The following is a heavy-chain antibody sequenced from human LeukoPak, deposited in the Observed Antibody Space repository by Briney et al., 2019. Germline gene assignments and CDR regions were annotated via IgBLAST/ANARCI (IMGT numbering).Heavy chain of an antibody. J-gene: IGHJ4*02. D-gene: IGHD5-24*01. CDR2: INHGGST. Sequence: SETLSLTCAVSGGSFSDSSWTWIRQPPGKGLEWIGDINHGGSTSYNPSLKSRVTISIDTSKSQFSLKMSSVTAADTAVYYCARHRSGWLQSSFDYWGQGTLVTVSS. CDR3: ARHRSGWLQSSFDY. V-gene: IGHV4-34*01. CDR1: GGSFSDSS.